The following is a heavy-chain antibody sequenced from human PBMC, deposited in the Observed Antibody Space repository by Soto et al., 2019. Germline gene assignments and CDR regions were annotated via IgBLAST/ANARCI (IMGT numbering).Heavy chain of an antibody. CDR1: GFTFTSYW. V-gene: IGHV3-74*01. D-gene: IGHD2-21*01. J-gene: IGHJ6*02. Sequence: EVQLVESGGGLVQPGGSLRLSCAASGFTFTSYWMNWVRQAPGKGLVWVSRINSDGSTTGYVDSVKGRFTIPRDNAKNTLYLQMNSLRAEDTAVYYCARRDQIAYYYGMDVWGQGTTVTVSS. CDR3: ARRDQIAYYYGMDV. CDR2: INSDGSTT.